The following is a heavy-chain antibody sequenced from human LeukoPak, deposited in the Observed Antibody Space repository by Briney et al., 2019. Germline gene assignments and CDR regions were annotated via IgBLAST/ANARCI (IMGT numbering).Heavy chain of an antibody. CDR3: VRAMGSIVDF. V-gene: IGHV3-74*01. CDR2: INCDGSRT. CDR1: GFTFSNDW. J-gene: IGHJ4*02. D-gene: IGHD6-6*01. Sequence: GGSLRLSCAASGFTFSNDWMHWVRQAPGKGLVWVSRINCDGSRTNYADSVKGRFTISRYNAKNTLFLQMSSLRAEDTGIYYCVRAMGSIVDFWGQGTLVTVSS.